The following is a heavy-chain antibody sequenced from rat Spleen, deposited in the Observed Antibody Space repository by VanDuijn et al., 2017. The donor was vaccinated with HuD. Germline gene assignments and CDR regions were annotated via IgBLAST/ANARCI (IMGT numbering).Heavy chain of an antibody. Sequence: EVQLVESGGGLVQPGRSLKLSCAASGFTFSNYGMAWVRQAPTKGLEWVASISTGGGNTYYRDSMKGRFTISRDNAKNTLYLQMDSLRSEDTASYYCARHAEGTRIGYFDFWGPGTMVTVSS. CDR1: GFTFSNYG. D-gene: IGHD4-2*01. J-gene: IGHJ1*01. V-gene: IGHV5S13*01. CDR2: ISTGGGNT. CDR3: ARHAEGTRIGYFDF.